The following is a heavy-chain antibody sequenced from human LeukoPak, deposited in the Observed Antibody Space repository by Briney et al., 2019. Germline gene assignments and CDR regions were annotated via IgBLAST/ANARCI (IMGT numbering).Heavy chain of an antibody. CDR3: ARDGIAAAGSGYYYYYMDV. CDR1: GFTFSSYA. D-gene: IGHD6-13*01. Sequence: GGSLRLSCAASGFTFSSYAMHWVRQAPGKGLEWVAVISYDGSNKYYADSVKGRFTISRDNSENTLYLQMNSLRAEDTAVYYCARDGIAAAGSGYYYYYMDVSGKGTTVTVSS. CDR2: ISYDGSNK. V-gene: IGHV3-30*01. J-gene: IGHJ6*03.